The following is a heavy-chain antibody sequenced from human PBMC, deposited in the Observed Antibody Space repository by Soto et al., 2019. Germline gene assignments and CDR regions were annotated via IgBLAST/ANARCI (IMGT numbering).Heavy chain of an antibody. CDR2: ISSSSSYI. D-gene: IGHD4-4*01. Sequence: RLSCAGCGCTLSSYRMNSVHQAPGKGLEWVSSISSSSSYIYYADSVKGRFTISRDNAKNSLYLQMNSLRAEDTAVYYCARDPRVTRYYYYYMDVWGKGTTVTVSS. V-gene: IGHV3-21*01. CDR3: ARDPRVTRYYYYYMDV. CDR1: GCTLSSYR. J-gene: IGHJ6*03.